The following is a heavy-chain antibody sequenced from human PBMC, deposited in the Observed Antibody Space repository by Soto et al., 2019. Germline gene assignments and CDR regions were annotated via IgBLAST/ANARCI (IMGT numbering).Heavy chain of an antibody. Sequence: GGSLRLSCAASGFTFSSYAMSWVRQAPGKGLEWVSAISGSGGSTYYADSVKGRSTISRDNSKNTLYLQMNSLRAEDTAVYYCASHGVLRFLEWLLYYWGQGTLVTVSS. D-gene: IGHD3-3*01. CDR1: GFTFSSYA. CDR2: ISGSGGST. CDR3: ASHGVLRFLEWLLYY. V-gene: IGHV3-23*01. J-gene: IGHJ4*02.